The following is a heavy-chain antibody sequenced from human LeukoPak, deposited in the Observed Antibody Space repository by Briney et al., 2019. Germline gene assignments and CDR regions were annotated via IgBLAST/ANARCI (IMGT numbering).Heavy chain of an antibody. J-gene: IGHJ2*01. D-gene: IGHD4-17*01. V-gene: IGHV4-4*07. CDR2: IYTSGST. CDR3: ARNGDYVRYWYFDL. CDR1: GGSISSCY. Sequence: SETLSLTCTVSGGSISSCYWSWIRQPAGKGLEWIGRIYTSGSTNYNPSLKSRVTMSVDTSKNQFSLKLSSVTAADTAVYYCARNGDYVRYWYFDLWGRGTLVTVSS.